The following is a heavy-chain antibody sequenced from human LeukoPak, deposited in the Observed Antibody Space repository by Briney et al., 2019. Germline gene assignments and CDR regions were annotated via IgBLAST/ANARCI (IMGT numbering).Heavy chain of an antibody. V-gene: IGHV3-23*01. Sequence: GGSLRLSCVASGFTFSSYAMSWVRQAPGKGLEWVSAISISGSSTYYADSVQGRCTISRYNYKNPLYLQMNRLSAEGTAVYYCEKDLIAVTGTGFDQWGQGTLVTVSS. D-gene: IGHD6-19*01. J-gene: IGHJ4*02. CDR1: GFTFSSYA. CDR2: ISISGSST. CDR3: EKDLIAVTGTGFDQ.